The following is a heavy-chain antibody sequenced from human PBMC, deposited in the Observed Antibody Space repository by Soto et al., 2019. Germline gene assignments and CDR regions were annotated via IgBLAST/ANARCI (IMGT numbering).Heavy chain of an antibody. CDR2: INSDGSST. J-gene: IGHJ5*02. Sequence: EVQLVESGGGLVQPGGSLRLSCAASGFTFSSYSMHWVRQAPGKGLVWVSRINSDGSSTSYADSVKGRFTISRDNAKNTLYLQMNSLRAEDTAVYYCARDGTSYYYDSSGYSNWFDPWGQGTLVTVSS. V-gene: IGHV3-74*01. D-gene: IGHD3-22*01. CDR3: ARDGTSYYYDSSGYSNWFDP. CDR1: GFTFSSYS.